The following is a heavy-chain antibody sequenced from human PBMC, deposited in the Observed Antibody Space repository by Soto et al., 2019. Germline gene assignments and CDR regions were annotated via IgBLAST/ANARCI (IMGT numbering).Heavy chain of an antibody. D-gene: IGHD2-2*01. V-gene: IGHV3-23*01. J-gene: IGHJ6*03. CDR3: AKDGPRDVVVVPAASNYYYYTDV. Sequence: GGSLRLSCASSGFTFSSYAMILVRQDPGKGLEWVSAISGSGGSTYYADSVKGRFTISRDNSKNTLYLQMNSLRAEDTAVYYCAKDGPRDVVVVPAASNYYYYTDVWGKGTTVTVSS. CDR2: ISGSGGST. CDR1: GFTFSSYA.